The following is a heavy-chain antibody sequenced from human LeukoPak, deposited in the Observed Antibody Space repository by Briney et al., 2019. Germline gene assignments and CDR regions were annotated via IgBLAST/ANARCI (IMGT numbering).Heavy chain of an antibody. D-gene: IGHD3-10*01. Sequence: GGSLRLSCAASGFIFSDSAIHWVRQASGKGLEWVGRIRSKANSYATAYAASVKGRFTISRDDSKNTLYLQMNSLRAEDTAVYYCAKAPSMVRGVIGAFDIWGQGTMVTVSS. CDR1: GFIFSDSA. CDR3: AKAPSMVRGVIGAFDI. J-gene: IGHJ3*02. CDR2: IRSKANSYAT. V-gene: IGHV3-73*01.